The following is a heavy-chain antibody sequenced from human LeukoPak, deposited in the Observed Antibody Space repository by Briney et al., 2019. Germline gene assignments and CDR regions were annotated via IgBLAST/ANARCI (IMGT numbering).Heavy chain of an antibody. V-gene: IGHV3-30-3*01. CDR3: ARARFGYNRGPFDY. CDR1: GFTFSNYA. D-gene: IGHD5-24*01. Sequence: GMSLRLSCAASGFTFSNYAIHWVRQAPGKGREWVAFISYDGSNKDYADSVKGRFTISRDNSKNTLYLQMNSLRPEDTAVYYCARARFGYNRGPFDYWGQGILVTVSS. CDR2: ISYDGSNK. J-gene: IGHJ4*02.